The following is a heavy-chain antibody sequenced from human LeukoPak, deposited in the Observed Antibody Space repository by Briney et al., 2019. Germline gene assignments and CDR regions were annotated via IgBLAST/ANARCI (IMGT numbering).Heavy chain of an antibody. CDR3: ASLAWGIGGEDCSSTSCFGY. J-gene: IGHJ4*02. CDR1: GYTFTGYY. CDR2: INPNSGGT. D-gene: IGHD2-2*01. Sequence: ASVTVSCKASGYTFTGYYMHWVRQAPGQGLEWMGWINPNSGGTNYAQKFQGRVTMTRDTSISTAYMELSRLRSDDTAVYYCASLAWGIGGEDCSSTSCFGYWGQGTLVTVSS. V-gene: IGHV1-2*02.